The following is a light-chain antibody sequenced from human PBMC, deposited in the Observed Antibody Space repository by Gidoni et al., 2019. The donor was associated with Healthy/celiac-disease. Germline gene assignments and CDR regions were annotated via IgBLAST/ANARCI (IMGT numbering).Light chain of an antibody. CDR2: DAS. V-gene: IGKV1-33*01. CDR3: QQYDNLPREFT. Sequence: DIQMTQSPSSLSASVGDRVTITCQASQDISNYLNWYQQKPGKAPKLLIYDASNLETGVPSRFSGSGSGTDFTFTISSLQPEDIATYYCQQYDNLPREFTFXPXTKVDIK. J-gene: IGKJ3*01. CDR1: QDISNY.